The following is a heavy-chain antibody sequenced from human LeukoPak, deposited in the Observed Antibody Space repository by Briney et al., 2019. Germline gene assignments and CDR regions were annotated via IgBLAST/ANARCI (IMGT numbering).Heavy chain of an antibody. V-gene: IGHV3-74*01. D-gene: IGHD6-19*01. CDR1: GVTFSSYW. Sequence: PGGSLRLSCAASGVTFSSYWMHWVRQAPGKGLVWVSRINSDGSTTSYADSVKGRFTISRDNAKNTLYLQMNSLRAEDTAVYYCAGDIFFSGPHYWGQGTLVTVSS. CDR3: AGDIFFSGPHY. CDR2: INSDGSTT. J-gene: IGHJ4*02.